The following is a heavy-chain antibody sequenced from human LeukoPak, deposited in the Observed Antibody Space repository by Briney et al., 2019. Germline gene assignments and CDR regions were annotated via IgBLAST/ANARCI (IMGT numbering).Heavy chain of an antibody. J-gene: IGHJ4*02. D-gene: IGHD3-22*01. CDR1: GFTFSSYS. CDR2: ISSSSSYI. Sequence: GGSLRLSCAASGFTFSSYSMNWVRQAPGKGLEWVSSISSSSSYIYYADSVKGRFTISRDNAKNSLYLQMNSLRAEDTTVYYCARDLVDYDSSGYYYTYYFDYWGQGTLVTVSS. V-gene: IGHV3-21*01. CDR3: ARDLVDYDSSGYYYTYYFDY.